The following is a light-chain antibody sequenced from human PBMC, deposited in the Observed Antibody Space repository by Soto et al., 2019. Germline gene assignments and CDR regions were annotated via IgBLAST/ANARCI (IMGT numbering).Light chain of an antibody. Sequence: SYELTQPPSVSVSPGQTASITCSGDKLGDKYACWYQQKPGQSPVVVIYQDSKRPSGIPERFSGSNSGNTATLTISGTQAMDEADYYCQAWESSTAVFGGGTKLTVL. CDR2: QDS. V-gene: IGLV3-1*01. J-gene: IGLJ2*01. CDR1: KLGDKY. CDR3: QAWESSTAV.